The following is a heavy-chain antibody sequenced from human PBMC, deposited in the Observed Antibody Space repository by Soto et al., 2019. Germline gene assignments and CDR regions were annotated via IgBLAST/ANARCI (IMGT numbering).Heavy chain of an antibody. CDR3: ARGGGSDSFDY. CDR2: INHLETT. V-gene: IGHV4-30-2*01. J-gene: IGHJ4*02. CDR1: VASISYGNYA. D-gene: IGHD1-26*01. Sequence: SETLSLTCTVSVASISYGNYAWSWIRQTPGKGLEWIGYINHLETTFYNPSFESRLTLSIDRAKNQFSLNLNSMSAADRAVYFCARGGGSDSFDYWGQGILVTVSS.